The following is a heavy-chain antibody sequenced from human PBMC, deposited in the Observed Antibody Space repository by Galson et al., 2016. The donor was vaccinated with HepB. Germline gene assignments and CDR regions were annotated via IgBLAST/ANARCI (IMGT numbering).Heavy chain of an antibody. V-gene: IGHV6-1*01. D-gene: IGHD2/OR15-2a*01. CDR1: GDSVSSKSGA. J-gene: IGHJ4*02. Sequence: CAISGDSVSSKSGAWNWIRQSPSRGLEWLGRTYYRSKWPIEYAVSVRGRITINPDTSKNQFSLQHNSVTPEDTAVYYCSGGPGILLCWGQGSLVTVSS. CDR2: TYYRSKWPI. CDR3: SGGPGILLC.